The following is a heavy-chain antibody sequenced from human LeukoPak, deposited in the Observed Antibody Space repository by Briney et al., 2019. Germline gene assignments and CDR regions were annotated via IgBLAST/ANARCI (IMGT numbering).Heavy chain of an antibody. CDR2: ISSSGSTI. V-gene: IGHV3-48*03. CDR1: GFTFSSYE. CDR3: AELGITMIGGV. D-gene: IGHD3-10*02. Sequence: PGGSLRLSCAASGFTFSSYEMNWVRQALGKGLEWVSYISSSGSTIYYADSVKGRFTISRDNAKNSLHLQMNSLRAEDTAVYYCAELGITMIGGVWGKGTTVTISS. J-gene: IGHJ6*04.